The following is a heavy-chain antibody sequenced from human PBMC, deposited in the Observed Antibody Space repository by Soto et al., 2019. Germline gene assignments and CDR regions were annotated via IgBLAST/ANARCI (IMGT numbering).Heavy chain of an antibody. V-gene: IGHV4-31*03. CDR1: GGYLSSCGYY. Sequence: PSATLSLTCTFSGGYLSSCGYYWSWIGQHAGKGLEWIGYIYYSGSTYYNPSLKSRVTISVDTSKNQFSLKLSSVTAADTAVYYCAVVSIAAAGDNWFDPWGQGNLVTVSS. J-gene: IGHJ5*02. CDR2: IYYSGST. D-gene: IGHD6-13*01. CDR3: AVVSIAAAGDNWFDP.